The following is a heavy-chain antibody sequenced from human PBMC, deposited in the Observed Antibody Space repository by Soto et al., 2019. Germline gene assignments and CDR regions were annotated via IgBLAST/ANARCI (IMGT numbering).Heavy chain of an antibody. CDR1: GRTFSSYA. Sequence: SVKVSCNASGRTFSSYATSWVRHPPGQGLGWMGGIIPIFGTANYAQKSQGRVTITADESTRKAYMELSSLRYEDTAVYYCAGAIHPPMVTITGWFDPWGQGTLVTVSS. J-gene: IGHJ5*02. V-gene: IGHV1-69*13. CDR3: AGAIHPPMVTITGWFDP. CDR2: IIPIFGTA. D-gene: IGHD5-18*01.